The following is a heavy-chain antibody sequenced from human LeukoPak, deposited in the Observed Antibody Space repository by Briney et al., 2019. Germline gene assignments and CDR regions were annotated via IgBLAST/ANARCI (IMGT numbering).Heavy chain of an antibody. Sequence: GGSLRLSCVASGFPFSSYWMTWVRQAPGKGLEWVSSIGISSNYIYYADSVRGRFTISRDNAKNSLYLQMNSLRAEDTAVYYCARDQQRFDPWGQGTLVTVSS. J-gene: IGHJ5*02. V-gene: IGHV3-21*01. CDR3: ARDQQRFDP. CDR2: IGISSNYI. D-gene: IGHD1/OR15-1a*01. CDR1: GFPFSSYW.